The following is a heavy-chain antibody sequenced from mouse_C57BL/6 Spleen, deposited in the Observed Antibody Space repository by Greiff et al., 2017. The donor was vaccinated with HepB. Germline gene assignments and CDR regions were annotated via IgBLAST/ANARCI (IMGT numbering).Heavy chain of an antibody. J-gene: IGHJ4*01. CDR2: ILPGSGST. V-gene: IGHV1-9*01. Sequence: VQLQQSGAELMKPGASVKLSCKAPGYTFTGYWIEWVKQRPGHGLEWIGEILPGSGSTNYTEKFKGKATFTADTSSNTAYMQLSSLTTEDSASYYCARTQLAYAMDYWGQGTSVTVSS. CDR1: GYTFTGYW. CDR3: ARTQLAYAMDY. D-gene: IGHD4-1*02.